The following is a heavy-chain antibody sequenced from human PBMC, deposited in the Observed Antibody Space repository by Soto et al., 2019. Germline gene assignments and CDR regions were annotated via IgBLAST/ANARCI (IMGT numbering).Heavy chain of an antibody. D-gene: IGHD2-21*02. CDR2: INPSGGRT. V-gene: IGHV1-46*04. J-gene: IGHJ4*02. CDR3: ARENVPHGGHSNVADY. CDR1: GYTFTSYY. Sequence: QVQLVQSGAEVKKPGASVKVSCKTSGYTFTSYYMHWLRQAPGQGLEWMGIINPSGGRTSYAQKLQGRVTMTMDTSTSTVYMELSSLRSEDAAIYYCARENVPHGGHSNVADYWGQGTQVIVSS.